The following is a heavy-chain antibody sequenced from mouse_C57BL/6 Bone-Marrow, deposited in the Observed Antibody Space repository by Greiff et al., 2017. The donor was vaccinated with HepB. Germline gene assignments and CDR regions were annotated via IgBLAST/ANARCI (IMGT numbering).Heavy chain of an antibody. V-gene: IGHV1-69*01. CDR2: IDPSDSYT. CDR3: ALYGIPFAY. J-gene: IGHJ3*01. Sequence: QVQLKQPGAELVMPGASVKLSCKASGYTFPSYWMHWVKQRPGQGLEWIGEIDPSDSYTNYNQKFKGKSTLTVDKSSSTAYMQLSSLTSEDSAVYYCALYGIPFAYWGQGTLVTVSA. D-gene: IGHD2-1*01. CDR1: GYTFPSYW.